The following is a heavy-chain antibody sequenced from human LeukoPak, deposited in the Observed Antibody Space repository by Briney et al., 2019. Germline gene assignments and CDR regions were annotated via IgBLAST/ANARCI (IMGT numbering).Heavy chain of an antibody. CDR2: INHSGST. J-gene: IGHJ4*02. V-gene: IGHV4-34*01. D-gene: IGHD3-3*01. CDR3: ASDDFWSGYLSRFPD. CDR1: GGSFSGYY. Sequence: PSETLSLTCAVYGGSFSGYYWSWIRQPPGRGLEWIGEINHSGSTNYNPSLKSRVTISVDTSKNQFSLKLSSVTAADTAVYYCASDDFWSGYLSRFPDWGQGTLVTVSS.